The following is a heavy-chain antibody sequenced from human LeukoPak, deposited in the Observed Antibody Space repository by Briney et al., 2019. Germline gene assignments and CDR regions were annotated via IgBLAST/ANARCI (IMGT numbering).Heavy chain of an antibody. CDR1: GYTFTGYY. CDR2: INPNSGGT. Sequence: ASVKVSCKASGYTFTGYYMHWVRQAPGQGLEWMGWINPNSGGTNYAQKFQGRVTMTRDTSISTAYMELSRLRSDDTAVYYCARVARSEWELLLLDYWGQGTLVTVSS. CDR3: ARVARSEWELLLLDY. V-gene: IGHV1-2*02. J-gene: IGHJ4*02. D-gene: IGHD1-26*01.